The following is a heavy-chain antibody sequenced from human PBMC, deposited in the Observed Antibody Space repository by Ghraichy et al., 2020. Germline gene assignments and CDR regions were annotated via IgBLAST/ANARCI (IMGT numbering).Heavy chain of an antibody. CDR1: GFTFRNYG. J-gene: IGHJ5*02. D-gene: IGHD2/OR15-2a*01. V-gene: IGHV3-64D*08. CDR3: VRQAHQLLYEKWFVP. Sequence: GGSLRLSCSASGFTFRNYGLHWVRQAPGKAVEYVSGISHSGGRIDYAASVKARFTISRDNSRSTLYLQMTSLRVEDTAVYYCVRQAHQLLYEKWFVPWGQGTPVTVSS. CDR2: ISHSGGRI.